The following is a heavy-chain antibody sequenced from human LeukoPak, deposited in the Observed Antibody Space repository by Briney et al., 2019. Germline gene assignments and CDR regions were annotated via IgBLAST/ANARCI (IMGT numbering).Heavy chain of an antibody. CDR1: GGSISSGSYY. CDR3: ARGSPQVDY. Sequence: PSETLSLTCTVSGGSISSGSYYWSWIRQPAGKGLEWIGRIYTSGSTNYNPSLKSRVTISVDTSKNQFSLKLSSVTAADTAVYYCARGSPQVDYWGQGTLVTVSS. CDR2: IYTSGST. V-gene: IGHV4-61*02. D-gene: IGHD2-15*01. J-gene: IGHJ4*02.